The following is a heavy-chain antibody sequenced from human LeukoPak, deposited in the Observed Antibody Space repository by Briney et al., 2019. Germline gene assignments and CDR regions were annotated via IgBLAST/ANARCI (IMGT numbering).Heavy chain of an antibody. CDR3: ARDPRRVRGVEEQNYFDY. J-gene: IGHJ4*02. Sequence: GASVKVSCKASGYTFTSYAMHWVRQAPGQRLEWMGWINAGNGNTKYSQKFQGRVTITRDTSASTAYMELSSLRSEDTAVYYCARDPRRVRGVEEQNYFDYWGQGTLVTVSS. CDR1: GYTFTSYA. V-gene: IGHV1-3*01. D-gene: IGHD3-10*01. CDR2: INAGNGNT.